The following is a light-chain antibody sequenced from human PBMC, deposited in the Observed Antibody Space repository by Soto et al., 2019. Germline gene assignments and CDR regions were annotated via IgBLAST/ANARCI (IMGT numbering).Light chain of an antibody. V-gene: IGKV2-28*01. Sequence: DIVMTQSPLSLPVTPGEPASISCRSSQNLLNSNGYNYLDWYVQKPGQSPQLLIYLGSSRASGVPDRFSCSGSGTEFTLKISRVEAEDVGLYYCMQALQTPLTFGGGTMVEIK. J-gene: IGKJ4*01. CDR1: QNLLNSNGYNY. CDR3: MQALQTPLT. CDR2: LGS.